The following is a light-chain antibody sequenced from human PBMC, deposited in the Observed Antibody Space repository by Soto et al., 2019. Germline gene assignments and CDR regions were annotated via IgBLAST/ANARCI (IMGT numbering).Light chain of an antibody. CDR3: QSYDSSLSGGG. V-gene: IGLV1-40*01. J-gene: IGLJ3*02. CDR1: SSNIGAGYD. CDR2: GNS. Sequence: QSVLTQPPSVSGAPGQRVTISCTGSSSNIGAGYDVHWYQQLPGTAPKLLIYGNSNRPSGVPDRFSGSKSGTSASLAITGLQAEDEADYYCQSYDSSLSGGGFGGGTKLTVL.